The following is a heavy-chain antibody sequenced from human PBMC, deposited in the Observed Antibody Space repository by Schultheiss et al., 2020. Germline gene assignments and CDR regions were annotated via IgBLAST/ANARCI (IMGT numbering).Heavy chain of an antibody. D-gene: IGHD6-19*01. Sequence: GGSLRLSCTASGFTFGDYAMSWVRQAPGKGLEWVANIKQDGSEKYYVDSVKGRFTISRDNAKNSLYLQMNSLRAEDTAVYYCARDPYSSGWLLDYWGQGTLVTVSS. J-gene: IGHJ4*02. CDR1: GFTFGDYA. CDR2: IKQDGSEK. CDR3: ARDPYSSGWLLDY. V-gene: IGHV3-7*01.